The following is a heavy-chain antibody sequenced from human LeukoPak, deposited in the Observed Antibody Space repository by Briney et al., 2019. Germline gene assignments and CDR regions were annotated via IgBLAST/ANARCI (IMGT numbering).Heavy chain of an antibody. Sequence: GASVKVSCKASGGTFSSYAISWVRQAPGRGVEWVGGIIPIFGTANYAQKFQGRVTITADESTSTAYMELSSLRSEDTAVYYCARGPYSSGWSYDAFDIWGQGTMVTVSS. D-gene: IGHD6-19*01. V-gene: IGHV1-69*13. J-gene: IGHJ3*02. CDR3: ARGPYSSGWSYDAFDI. CDR2: IIPIFGTA. CDR1: GGTFSSYA.